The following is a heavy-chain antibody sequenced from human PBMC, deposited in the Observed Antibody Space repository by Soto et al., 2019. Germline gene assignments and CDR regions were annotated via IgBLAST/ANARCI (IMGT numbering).Heavy chain of an antibody. Sequence: SVKVSCKASGGTFSSYAISWVRQAPGQGLEWMGGIIPIFGTANYAQKFQGRVTITADKSTSTAYVELSSLRSEDTAVYYCARGVSLGYCSGGSCYSDRYYFDYWGQGTLVTVSS. V-gene: IGHV1-69*06. CDR2: IIPIFGTA. D-gene: IGHD2-15*01. J-gene: IGHJ4*02. CDR1: GGTFSSYA. CDR3: ARGVSLGYCSGGSCYSDRYYFDY.